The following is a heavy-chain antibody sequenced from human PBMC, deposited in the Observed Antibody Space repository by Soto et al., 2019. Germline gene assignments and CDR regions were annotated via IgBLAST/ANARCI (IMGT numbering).Heavy chain of an antibody. CDR3: ARAPNTGDFWSGYYIYYYYGMDV. CDR2: IYYSGST. D-gene: IGHD3-3*01. CDR1: GGSISSGGYY. J-gene: IGHJ6*02. V-gene: IGHV4-31*03. Sequence: SETLSLTCTVSGGSISSGGYYWSWIRQHPGKGLEWIGYIYYSGSTYYNPSLKSRVTISVDTSKNQFSLKLSSVTAADTAVYYCARAPNTGDFWSGYYIYYYYGMDVWGQGTTVTVSS.